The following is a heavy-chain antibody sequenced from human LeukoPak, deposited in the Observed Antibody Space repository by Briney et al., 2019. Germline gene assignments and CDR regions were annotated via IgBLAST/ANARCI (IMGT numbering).Heavy chain of an antibody. CDR2: FDPEDGET. CDR3: ATTYYYDSSGYYYGGNDY. J-gene: IGHJ4*02. D-gene: IGHD3-22*01. V-gene: IGHV1-24*01. CDR1: GYTLTELS. Sequence: GASVKVSCKVSGYTLTELSMHWVRQAPGKGLEWMGGFDPEDGETIYAQKFQGRVTMTEDTSTDTAYMELSSLRSEDTAVYYCATTYYYDSSGYYYGGNDYWGQGTLVTVSS.